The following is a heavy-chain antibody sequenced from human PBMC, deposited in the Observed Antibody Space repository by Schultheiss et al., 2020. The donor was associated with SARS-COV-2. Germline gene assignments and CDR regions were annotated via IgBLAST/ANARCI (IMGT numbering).Heavy chain of an antibody. J-gene: IGHJ4*02. CDR2: ISWNSGSI. CDR1: GFTFSSYA. D-gene: IGHD5-12*01. CDR3: ARITRVATILLSDY. V-gene: IGHV3-20*04. Sequence: GGSLRLSCAASGFTFSSYAMSWVRQAPGKGLEWVSGISWNSGSIGYADSVKGRFTISRDNAKNSLYLQMNSLRAEDTAVYYCARITRVATILLSDYWGQGTLVTVSS.